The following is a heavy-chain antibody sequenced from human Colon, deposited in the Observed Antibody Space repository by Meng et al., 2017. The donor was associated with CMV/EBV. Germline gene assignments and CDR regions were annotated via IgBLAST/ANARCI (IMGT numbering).Heavy chain of an antibody. CDR2: ITNSGITT. Sequence: LSWADSGFNFSDYYMSWIRQAPGKGLDWISYITNSGITTYYADSVRDRFTISRDNAKNSLYLQMNSLRADDTAVYYCARGGEMNHDYWGQGTLVTVSS. J-gene: IGHJ4*02. D-gene: IGHD1-14*01. CDR1: GFNFSDYY. CDR3: ARGGEMNHDY. V-gene: IGHV3-11*01.